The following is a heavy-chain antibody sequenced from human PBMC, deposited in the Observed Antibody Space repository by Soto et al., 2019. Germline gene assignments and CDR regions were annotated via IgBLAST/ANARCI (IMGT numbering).Heavy chain of an antibody. Sequence: PSQTLSLTCAISGDSVSDNSAAWNLIRQSPSRGLEWLGRTYYRSKWYNDYAVSVKSRITVTPDTSKNQFSLHLNSVTPEDTAVYYCARDIAQNLYYYYGMDVWGQGTTVTVSS. J-gene: IGHJ6*02. CDR2: TYYRSKWYN. CDR3: ARDIAQNLYYYYGMDV. D-gene: IGHD3-16*02. CDR1: GDSVSDNSAA. V-gene: IGHV6-1*01.